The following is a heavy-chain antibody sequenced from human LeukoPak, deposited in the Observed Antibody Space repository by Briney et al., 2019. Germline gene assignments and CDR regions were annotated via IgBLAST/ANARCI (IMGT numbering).Heavy chain of an antibody. J-gene: IGHJ2*01. CDR2: ISSSSSYI. Sequence: PGGSLRLSCAASGFTFSSYAMSWVRQAPGKGLEWVSSISSSSSYIYYADSVKGRFTTSRDNAKNSLYLQMNSLRAEDTAVYYCARDPVTVTRSYWYFDLWGRGTLVTVSS. D-gene: IGHD4-17*01. CDR1: GFTFSSYA. CDR3: ARDPVTVTRSYWYFDL. V-gene: IGHV3-21*01.